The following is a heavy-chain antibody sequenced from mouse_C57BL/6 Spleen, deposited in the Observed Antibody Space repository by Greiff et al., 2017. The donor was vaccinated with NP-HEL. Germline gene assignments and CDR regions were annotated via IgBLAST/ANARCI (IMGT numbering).Heavy chain of an antibody. CDR1: GFSLTSYG. D-gene: IGHD2-10*01. V-gene: IGHV2-2*01. J-gene: IGHJ3*01. CDR2: IWSGGST. CDR3: ASSYTWFAY. Sequence: VQVVESGPGLVQPSQSLSITCTVSGFSLTSYGVHWVRQSPGKGLEWLGVIWSGGSTDYNAAFISRLSISKDNSKSRVFFKMNSLQADDTAIYYCASSYTWFAYWGQGTLVTVSA.